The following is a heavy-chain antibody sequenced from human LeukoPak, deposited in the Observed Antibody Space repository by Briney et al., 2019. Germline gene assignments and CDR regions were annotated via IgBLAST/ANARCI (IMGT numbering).Heavy chain of an antibody. V-gene: IGHV3-48*01. CDR1: GFTFSSYG. D-gene: IGHD3-22*01. J-gene: IGHJ4*02. CDR2: ISSSSSTI. Sequence: GGSLRLSCAASGFTFSSYGMNWVRQAPGKGLEWVSYISSSSSTIYYADSVKGRFTISRDNAKNSLYLQMNSLRAEDTAVYYCARDGHMIVAPTYYFDYWGQGTLVTVSS. CDR3: ARDGHMIVAPTYYFDY.